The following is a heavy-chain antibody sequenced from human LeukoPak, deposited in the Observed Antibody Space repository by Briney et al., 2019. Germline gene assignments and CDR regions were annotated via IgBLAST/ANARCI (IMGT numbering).Heavy chain of an antibody. D-gene: IGHD1-26*01. J-gene: IGHJ4*02. CDR1: GYTFTDYN. CDR2: INPNGGGT. V-gene: IGHV1-2*02. Sequence: GASVKVSCKASGYTFTDYNVHWVRQAPGQGLEWMGWINPNGGGTTYAQKSQGRVSMTRDTSITTVYMEVSSLRSDDTAVYYCAREALGSYYTNFDYWGQGTLVTVSS. CDR3: AREALGSYYTNFDY.